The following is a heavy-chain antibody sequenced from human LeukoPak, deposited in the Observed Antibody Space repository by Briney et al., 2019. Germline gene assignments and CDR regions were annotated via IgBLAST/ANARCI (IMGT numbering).Heavy chain of an antibody. CDR3: ARAGYYNFWSGSYREIQEWFDS. Sequence: SETLSLTCTVSGGSISSGSYYWSWIRQPAGKGLEWIWRIYTGGSTNYNPSLKSRVTISVDTSKNQFSLKLSSVTAADTAMYYCARAGYYNFWSGSYREIQEWFDSWGQGTLVTVTS. V-gene: IGHV4-61*02. J-gene: IGHJ5*01. CDR2: IYTGGST. D-gene: IGHD3-3*01. CDR1: GGSISSGSYY.